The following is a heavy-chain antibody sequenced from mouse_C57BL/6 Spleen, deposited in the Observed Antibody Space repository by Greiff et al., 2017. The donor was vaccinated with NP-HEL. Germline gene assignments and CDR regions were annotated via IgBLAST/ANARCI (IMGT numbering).Heavy chain of an antibody. CDR3: ALITSYYYAMDY. D-gene: IGHD1-1*01. V-gene: IGHV1-80*01. J-gene: IGHJ4*01. CDR2: IYPGDGDT. Sequence: VQLQQSGAELVKPGASVKISCKASGYAFSSYWLNWVKQRPGKGLEWIGQIYPGDGDTNYNDKFKGKATLTADKSSSTAYMQLSSLTSEDSAFSFSALITSYYYAMDYCRQGTSVTVSS. CDR1: GYAFSSYW.